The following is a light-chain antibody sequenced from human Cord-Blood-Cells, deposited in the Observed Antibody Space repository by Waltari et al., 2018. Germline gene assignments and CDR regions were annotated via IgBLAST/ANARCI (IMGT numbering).Light chain of an antibody. CDR2: WAS. V-gene: IGKV4-1*01. CDR3: QQYYSTPLT. Sequence: DIVMTQSPDSPAVSLGERATLYCKSRQSVLYSSNNKNYLAWYQQKPGQPPKLLIYWASTRESGVPDRFSGSGSGTDFTLTISSLQAEDVAVYYCQQYYSTPLTFGQGTRLEIK. J-gene: IGKJ5*01. CDR1: QSVLYSSNNKNY.